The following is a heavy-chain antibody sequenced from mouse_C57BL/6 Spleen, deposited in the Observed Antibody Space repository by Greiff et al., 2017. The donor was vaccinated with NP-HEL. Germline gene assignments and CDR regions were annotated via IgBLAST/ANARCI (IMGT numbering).Heavy chain of an antibody. Sequence: EVKLMESGPELVKPGASVKMSCKASGYTFTDYNMHWVKQSHGKSLEWIGYINPNNGGTSYNQKFKGKATLTVNKSSSTAYMELRSLTSEDSAVYYCAREYNGSSNYFDYWGQGTTLTVSS. CDR2: INPNNGGT. CDR1: GYTFTDYN. J-gene: IGHJ2*01. D-gene: IGHD1-1*01. V-gene: IGHV1-22*01. CDR3: AREYNGSSNYFDY.